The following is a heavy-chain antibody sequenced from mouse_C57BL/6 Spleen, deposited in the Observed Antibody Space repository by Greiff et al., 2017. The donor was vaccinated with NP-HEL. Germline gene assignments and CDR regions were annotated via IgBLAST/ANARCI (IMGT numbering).Heavy chain of an antibody. CDR3: ATIYAGYFHYAMDY. V-gene: IGHV1-53*01. D-gene: IGHD2-3*01. J-gene: IGHJ4*01. CDR1: GYTFTSYW. CDR2: INTSNGGT. Sequence: QVQLQQPGTELVKPGASVKLSCKASGYTFTSYWMHWVKQRPGQGLEWIGNINTSNGGTNYNEKFKSTATLTVDKASSTAYMQLSSLTSEDAAVYYCATIYAGYFHYAMDYWGQGTSVTVSS.